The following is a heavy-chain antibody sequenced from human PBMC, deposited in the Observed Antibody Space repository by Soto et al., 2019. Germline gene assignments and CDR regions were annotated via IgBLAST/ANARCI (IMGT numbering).Heavy chain of an antibody. J-gene: IGHJ5*02. Sequence: PVGSLRLSCAASGFTFSRYEMNWVRQAPGKGLEWVPYISSSGSTIYYADSVKGRFTISRDNAKNSLYLQMNSLRAEDTAVYYCARVEGRFDPWGQGTLVTVSS. CDR3: ARVEGRFDP. D-gene: IGHD3-3*01. CDR2: ISSSGSTI. CDR1: GFTFSRYE. V-gene: IGHV3-48*03.